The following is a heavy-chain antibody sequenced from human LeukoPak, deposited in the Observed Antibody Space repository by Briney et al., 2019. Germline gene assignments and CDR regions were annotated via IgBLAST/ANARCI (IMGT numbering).Heavy chain of an antibody. V-gene: IGHV3-23*01. J-gene: IGHJ6*02. CDR1: GFTFNTYG. Sequence: GGSLRLSCAASGFTFNTYGMHWVRQAPGKALEWVSAITPSGTNTYYADSVKGRFTISRDNSKNTLYLQMTSLRAEDTAVYYCAKDRIHYDFWSGYYNYYYYGMDVWGQGTTVTVSS. D-gene: IGHD3-3*01. CDR3: AKDRIHYDFWSGYYNYYYYGMDV. CDR2: ITPSGTNT.